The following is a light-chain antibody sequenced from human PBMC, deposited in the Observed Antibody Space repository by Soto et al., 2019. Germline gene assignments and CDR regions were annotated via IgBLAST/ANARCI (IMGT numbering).Light chain of an antibody. V-gene: IGKV3-15*01. J-gene: IGKJ1*01. CDR3: LQYNDRPQT. CDR1: QSVGYY. Sequence: EIVMTQSPATLSVSPGGRATLSCRASQSVGYYLAWYQQRPGQAPRLLIFGSSTRATGIPARFSGSGSGTDFTLTISSLQSEDFAAYYCLQYNDRPQTFGQGTKVEI. CDR2: GSS.